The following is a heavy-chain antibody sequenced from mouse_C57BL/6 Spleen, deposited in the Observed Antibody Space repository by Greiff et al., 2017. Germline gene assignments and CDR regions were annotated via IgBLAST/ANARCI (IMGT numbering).Heavy chain of an antibody. V-gene: IGHV1-64*01. Sequence: QVQLQQSGAELVKPGASVKLSCKASGYTFTSYWMHWVKQRPGQGLEWIGMIHPNSGSTNYNEKFKSKATLTVDKSSSTAYMQLSSLTSEDSAVYYCARSTMVTTVYWGQGTTLTVSS. CDR3: ARSTMVTTVY. CDR1: GYTFTSYW. J-gene: IGHJ2*01. D-gene: IGHD2-2*01. CDR2: IHPNSGST.